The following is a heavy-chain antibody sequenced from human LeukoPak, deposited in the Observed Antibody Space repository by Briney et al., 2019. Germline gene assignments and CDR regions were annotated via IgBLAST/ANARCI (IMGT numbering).Heavy chain of an antibody. V-gene: IGHV1-69*05. Sequence: ASVKVSCKASGGTFSINAITWVRQAPGQGLEWMGGIIPMSETPKYTQKLQGRVTIATDESTNTAYMELSSLKSEDTAVYYCARDKNSGECVSNSCYGVWPLDIWGQGTMVTVSS. CDR3: ARDKNSGECVSNSCYGVWPLDI. CDR2: IIPMSETP. CDR1: GGTFSINA. D-gene: IGHD2-2*01. J-gene: IGHJ3*02.